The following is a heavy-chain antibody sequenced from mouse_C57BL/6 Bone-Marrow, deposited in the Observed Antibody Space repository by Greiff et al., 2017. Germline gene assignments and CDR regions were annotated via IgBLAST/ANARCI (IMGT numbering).Heavy chain of an antibody. J-gene: IGHJ2*01. V-gene: IGHV1-52*01. Sequence: VQLQQPGAELVRPGSSVKLSCKASGYTFTSYWMHWVKQRPIQGLEWIGNIDPSDSETHYNQKFKDKATLTVDKSSSTAYMQLSSLTSEDSAVYYCARIYYDYFLDYWGQGTTLTVSS. CDR3: ARIYYDYFLDY. CDR1: GYTFTSYW. D-gene: IGHD2-4*01. CDR2: IDPSDSET.